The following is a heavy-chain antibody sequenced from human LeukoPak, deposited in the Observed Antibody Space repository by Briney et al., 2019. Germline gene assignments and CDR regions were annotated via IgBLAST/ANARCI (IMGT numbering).Heavy chain of an antibody. CDR3: ASLGPGGSVAY. V-gene: IGHV3-21*01. Sequence: PGGSLRLSCAASGFTFSIYTLNWVRQAPGRGLEWVSSIISTSSYIYYADSVKGRFTISRGNAKNSLSLQMNSLRAEDTAVYYCASLGPGGSVAYWGQGTLVTVSS. J-gene: IGHJ4*02. CDR1: GFTFSIYT. D-gene: IGHD4-23*01. CDR2: IISTSSYI.